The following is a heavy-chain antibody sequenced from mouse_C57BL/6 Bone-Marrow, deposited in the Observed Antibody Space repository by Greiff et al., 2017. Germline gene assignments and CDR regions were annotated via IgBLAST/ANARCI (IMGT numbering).Heavy chain of an antibody. J-gene: IGHJ3*01. CDR1: GFTFSSYA. D-gene: IGHD2-10*01. CDR3: ARDLRFAY. Sequence: EVQLQESGGGLVKPGGSLKLSCAASGFTFSSYAMSWVRQTPEKRLEWVATISDGGSYTYYPDNVKGRFTISRDNAKNNLYLQMSHLKSEDTAMYYCARDLRFAYWGQGTLVTVSA. V-gene: IGHV5-4*01. CDR2: ISDGGSYT.